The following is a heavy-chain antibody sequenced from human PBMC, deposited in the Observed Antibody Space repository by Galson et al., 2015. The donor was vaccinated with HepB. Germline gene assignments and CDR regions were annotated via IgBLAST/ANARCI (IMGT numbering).Heavy chain of an antibody. CDR2: IKQDGSEK. Sequence: SLRLSCAASGFTFSSYWMSWVRQAPGKGLEWVANIKQDGSEKYYVDSVKGRFTISRDNAKNSLYLQMNSLRAEDTAVYYCARDLKKPYYYDSTGYWGETDYFDYWGQGTLVTVSS. D-gene: IGHD3-22*01. J-gene: IGHJ4*02. V-gene: IGHV3-7*01. CDR3: ARDLKKPYYYDSTGYWGETDYFDY. CDR1: GFTFSSYW.